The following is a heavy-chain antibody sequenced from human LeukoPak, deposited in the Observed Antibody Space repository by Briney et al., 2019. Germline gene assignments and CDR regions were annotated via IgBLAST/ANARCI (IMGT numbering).Heavy chain of an antibody. CDR1: GYSFTSYW. Sequence: GESLKICCKGSGYSFTSYWIGWVRQMPGKGLEWMGIIYPGDSDTKYSPSFQGKVTISADKSISTAYLQWSSLKASDTAMYYCARHDSGSFKGPFDYWGQGTLVTVSS. CDR3: ARHDSGSFKGPFDY. V-gene: IGHV5-51*01. J-gene: IGHJ4*02. D-gene: IGHD1-26*01. CDR2: IYPGDSDT.